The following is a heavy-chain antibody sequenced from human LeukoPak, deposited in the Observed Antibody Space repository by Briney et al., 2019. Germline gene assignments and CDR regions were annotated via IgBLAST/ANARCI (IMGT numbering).Heavy chain of an antibody. CDR1: GFTFSTYA. CDR3: ARAPSYSSGRFDV. J-gene: IGHJ3*01. V-gene: IGHV3-23*01. CDR2: ISGSGGST. D-gene: IGHD6-19*01. Sequence: GGSLRLSCAASGFTFSTYAMSWVRQAPGKGLEWVSGISGSGGSTYYADSVKGRFTLFRDNSKNTLHLQVNSLRAEDTAIYYCARAPSYSSGRFDVWGQGTMVTVSS.